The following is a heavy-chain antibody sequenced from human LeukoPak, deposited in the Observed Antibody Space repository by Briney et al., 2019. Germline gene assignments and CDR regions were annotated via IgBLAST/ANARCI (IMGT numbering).Heavy chain of an antibody. CDR1: GGSISSGSYY. J-gene: IGHJ6*03. V-gene: IGHV4-61*02. D-gene: IGHD1-26*01. Sequence: SETLSLTCTVSGGSISSGSYYWSWIRQPAGKGLEWIGRIYTSGSTNYNPSLKSRVTISVDTSKNQFSLKLSSVTAADTAVYYCSVSATTSYYYYMDVWGKGTTVTVSS. CDR2: IYTSGST. CDR3: SVSATTSYYYYMDV.